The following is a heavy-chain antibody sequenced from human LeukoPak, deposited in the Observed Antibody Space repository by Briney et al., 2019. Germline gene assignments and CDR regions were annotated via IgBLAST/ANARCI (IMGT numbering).Heavy chain of an antibody. V-gene: IGHV3-23*01. J-gene: IGHJ3*02. CDR1: GFTFSSYA. D-gene: IGHD3-22*01. CDR2: ISGSGGST. CDR3: AKGQLGYDSSDPDAFDI. Sequence: PGGSLRLSCAASGFTFSSYAMSWVRQAPGKGLEWVSAISGSGGSTYYADSVKGRFTISRDNSKNTLYLQMNSLRAEDTAVYYCAKGQLGYDSSDPDAFDIWGQGTMVTVSS.